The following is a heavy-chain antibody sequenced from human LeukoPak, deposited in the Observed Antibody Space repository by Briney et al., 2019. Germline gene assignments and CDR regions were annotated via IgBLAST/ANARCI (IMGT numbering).Heavy chain of an antibody. V-gene: IGHV1-2*02. CDR3: ARVGLGYCSSTSCYSYAFDI. D-gene: IGHD2-2*01. CDR2: TNPNSGGT. Sequence: ASVKVSCKASGYTFTGYYMHWVRQAPGQGLEWMGWTNPNSGGTNYAQKFQGRVTMTRDTSISTAYMELSRLRSDDTAVYYCARVGLGYCSSTSCYSYAFDIWGQGTMVTVSS. J-gene: IGHJ3*02. CDR1: GYTFTGYY.